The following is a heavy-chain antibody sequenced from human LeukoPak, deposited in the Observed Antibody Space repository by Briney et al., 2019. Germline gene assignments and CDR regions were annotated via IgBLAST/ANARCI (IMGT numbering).Heavy chain of an antibody. D-gene: IGHD2-2*01. CDR1: GYTFISYG. CDR3: ARNIVVDPRFDP. Sequence: ASVKVSCKASGYTFISYGISWVRQAPGQGLEWMGWISAYNGNTNYAQKLQGRVTMTTDTSTSTAYMELRSLRSDDTAVYYCARNIVVDPRFDPWGQGTLVTVSS. V-gene: IGHV1-18*01. CDR2: ISAYNGNT. J-gene: IGHJ5*02.